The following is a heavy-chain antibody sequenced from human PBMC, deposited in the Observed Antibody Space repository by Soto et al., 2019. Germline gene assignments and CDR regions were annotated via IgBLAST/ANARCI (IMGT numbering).Heavy chain of an antibody. V-gene: IGHV5-10-1*01. CDR1: GYSFAGYW. CDR3: ARQIYDSDTGPNCQYYFDS. D-gene: IGHD3-22*01. J-gene: IGHJ4*02. Sequence: PGESLKISCKGSGYSFAGYWITWVRQKPGKGLEWMGRIDPNGSQTYYSPSFRGHVTISATRSITTVFLEWSSLRASDTAMYYCARQIYDSDTGPNCQYYFDSWGQGTPVTVSS. CDR2: IDPNGSQT.